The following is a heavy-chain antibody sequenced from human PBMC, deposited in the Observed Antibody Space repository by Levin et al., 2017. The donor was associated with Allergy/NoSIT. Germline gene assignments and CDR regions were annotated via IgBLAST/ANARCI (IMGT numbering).Heavy chain of an antibody. D-gene: IGHD1-14*01. CDR1: GFTFSSYD. CDR3: ARSDPERGYFDY. V-gene: IGHV3-13*01. Sequence: GGSLRLSCAASGFTFSSYDMHWVRQATGKGLEWVSAIGTAGDTYYPGSVKGRFTISRENAKNSLYLQMNSLRAGDTAVYYCARSDPERGYFDYWGQGTLVTVSS. CDR2: IGTAGDT. J-gene: IGHJ4*02.